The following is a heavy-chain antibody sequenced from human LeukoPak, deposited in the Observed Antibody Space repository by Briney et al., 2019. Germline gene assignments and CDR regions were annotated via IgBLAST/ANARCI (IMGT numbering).Heavy chain of an antibody. CDR3: EKSRDGYRIDV. CDR1: GFTFSSYP. J-gene: IGHJ6*02. CDR2: ISGSGGST. D-gene: IGHD2-21*01. V-gene: IGHV3-23*01. Sequence: QTGGSLRFSCAASGFTFSSYPMSWVRKAPGKGLEWVSAISGSGGSTYYADSVKARFTISRDNSKNSMCQERKRLRPEDMAVYYCEKSRDGYRIDVWGQGTTVTVSS.